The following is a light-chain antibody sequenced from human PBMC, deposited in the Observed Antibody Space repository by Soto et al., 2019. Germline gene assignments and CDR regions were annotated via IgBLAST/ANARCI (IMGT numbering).Light chain of an antibody. Sequence: DIPMTQSPSTLSASVGDRVTITCRASQSISTWLAWYQVKPGEAPKVLIYDASSLQSGVPSRFSGSGSGTEFTLTISSLQADDFATYYCQQYDNYITFGQGTKLQVK. CDR3: QQYDNYIT. CDR1: QSISTW. CDR2: DAS. V-gene: IGKV1-5*01. J-gene: IGKJ2*01.